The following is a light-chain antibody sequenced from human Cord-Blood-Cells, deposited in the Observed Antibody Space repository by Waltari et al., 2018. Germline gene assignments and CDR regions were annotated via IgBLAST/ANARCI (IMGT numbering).Light chain of an antibody. CDR1: SSDVGGYNY. Sequence: QSALTPPASVSGSPGQSITIPCTGTSSDVGGYNYVSWYQQHPGKAPQLRIDEVSNRPSGVSNRFSGSKSGNTASLTISGLQAEDEADYYCSSYTSSSTLVVFGGGTKLTVL. CDR3: SSYTSSSTLVV. V-gene: IGLV2-14*01. CDR2: EVS. J-gene: IGLJ2*01.